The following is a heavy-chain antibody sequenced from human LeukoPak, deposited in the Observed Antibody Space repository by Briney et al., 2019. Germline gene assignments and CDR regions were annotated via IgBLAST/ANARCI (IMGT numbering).Heavy chain of an antibody. J-gene: IGHJ4*02. D-gene: IGHD2-15*01. CDR1: GFTFNNYA. CDR3: AKADRVASAATLDY. Sequence: GGSLRLSCAASGFTFNNYAMSWVRQAPGKGLERVSTISHSGGRTYYADSLEGRFAISRDNSKNTLFLQMHSLRAEDTAVYYCAKADRVASAATLDYWGQGTLVTVSS. CDR2: ISHSGGRT. V-gene: IGHV3-23*01.